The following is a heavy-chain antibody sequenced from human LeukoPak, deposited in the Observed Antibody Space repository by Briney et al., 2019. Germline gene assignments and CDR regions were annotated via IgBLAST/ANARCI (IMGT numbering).Heavy chain of an antibody. Sequence: GGSLRLSCAASGFTFNNYNMNWVRQAPGKGLEWVSTISSSSSYIYYADSVKGRFTISRDNAKNSLYLQTNSLRAEDTAVYYCASGDYGVFEYWGQGTLVTVSS. D-gene: IGHD4-17*01. CDR2: ISSSSSYI. J-gene: IGHJ4*02. V-gene: IGHV3-21*01. CDR1: GFTFNNYN. CDR3: ASGDYGVFEY.